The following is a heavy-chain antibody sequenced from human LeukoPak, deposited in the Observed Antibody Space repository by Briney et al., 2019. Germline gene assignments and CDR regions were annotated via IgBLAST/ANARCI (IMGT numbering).Heavy chain of an antibody. V-gene: IGHV4-34*01. CDR3: ARSLRYFDKYYFDY. D-gene: IGHD3-9*01. Sequence: PSETLSLTCAVYGGSFSGYYWSWIRQPPGKGLEGIGEINHSGSTNYNPSLKSRVTISVDTSKNQFSLKLSSVTAADTAVYYCARSLRYFDKYYFDYWGQGTLVTVSS. J-gene: IGHJ4*02. CDR2: INHSGST. CDR1: GGSFSGYY.